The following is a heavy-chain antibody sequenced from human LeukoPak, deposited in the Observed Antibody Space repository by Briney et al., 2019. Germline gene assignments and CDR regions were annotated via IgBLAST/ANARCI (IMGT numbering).Heavy chain of an antibody. D-gene: IGHD3-9*01. CDR1: GFTFSSYA. Sequence: PGGSLRLSCVASGFTFSSYAMSWVRQAPGKGLEWVSAISGSGGSTYYADSVKGRFTISRDNSRNTLYLQMNSLRAEDTAVYYCARMGYDILTGYYYWGQGTLVTVSS. J-gene: IGHJ4*02. CDR2: ISGSGGST. CDR3: ARMGYDILTGYYY. V-gene: IGHV3-23*01.